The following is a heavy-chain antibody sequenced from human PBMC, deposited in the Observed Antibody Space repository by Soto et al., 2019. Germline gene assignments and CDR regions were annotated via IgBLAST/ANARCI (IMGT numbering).Heavy chain of an antibody. J-gene: IGHJ5*02. CDR3: ARGRGRYSSGWSWFDP. Sequence: SETLSLTCGVSGGTIRSPDWWTWVRQPPGKGLEWIGEIFQSGSTNYTPSLESRVTISVNKSKNQFSLTLTSVTAADTAVYFCARGRGRYSSGWSWFDPWGQGILVTVSS. V-gene: IGHV4-4*02. D-gene: IGHD6-19*01. CDR1: GGTIRSPDW. CDR2: IFQSGST.